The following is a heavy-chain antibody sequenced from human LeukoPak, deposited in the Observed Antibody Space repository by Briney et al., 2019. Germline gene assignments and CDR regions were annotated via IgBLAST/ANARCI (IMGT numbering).Heavy chain of an antibody. Sequence: GGSLRLSCAASGFTFSSYGMHWVRQAPGKGLEWVAVISYDGSNKYYADSVKGRFTISRDNSKNTLYLQMNSLRAEDTAVYYCARATGEQLVLLGMDVWGQGTTVTASS. CDR1: GFTFSSYG. J-gene: IGHJ6*02. V-gene: IGHV3-30*03. CDR2: ISYDGSNK. CDR3: ARATGEQLVLLGMDV. D-gene: IGHD6-13*01.